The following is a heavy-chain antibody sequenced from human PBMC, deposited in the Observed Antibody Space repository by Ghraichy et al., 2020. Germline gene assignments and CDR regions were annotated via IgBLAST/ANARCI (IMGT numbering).Heavy chain of an antibody. D-gene: IGHD6-19*01. CDR2: ISGSGGST. Sequence: GESLNISCAASGFTFSSYAMSWVRQAPGKGLEWVSAISGSGGSTYYADSVKGRFTISRDNSKNTLYLQMNSLRAEDTAVYYCAKDRPYSSGWAYYYYGMDVWGQGTTVTVSS. CDR1: GFTFSSYA. J-gene: IGHJ6*02. CDR3: AKDRPYSSGWAYYYYGMDV. V-gene: IGHV3-23*01.